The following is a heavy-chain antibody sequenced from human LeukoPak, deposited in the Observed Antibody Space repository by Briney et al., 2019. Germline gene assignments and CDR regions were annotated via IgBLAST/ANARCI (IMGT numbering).Heavy chain of an antibody. CDR2: IWYDGSNK. J-gene: IGHJ6*02. D-gene: IGHD3-9*01. V-gene: IGHV3-33*01. CDR1: GFTFSSYG. CDR3: ARDDNFRYFDWLSLVPSYYGMDV. Sequence: GGSLRLSCAASGFTFSSYGMHWVRQAPGKGLEWVAVIWYDGSNKYYADSVKGRFTISRDNSKNTLYLQMNSLRAEDTAVYYCARDDNFRYFDWLSLVPSYYGMDVWGQGTTVTVSS.